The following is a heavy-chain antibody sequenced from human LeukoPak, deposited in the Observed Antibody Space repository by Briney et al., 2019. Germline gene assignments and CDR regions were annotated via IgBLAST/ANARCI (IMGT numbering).Heavy chain of an antibody. CDR1: GFTFDDYG. V-gene: IGHV3-20*01. J-gene: IGHJ5*02. Sequence: WGSLRLSSAASGFTFDDYGMSWVRQAPGKGLEWVSGINWNGGSTGYADSVKGRFTISRDNAKNSLYLQMNSLRAEDTALYHCARGTQLPYGSGSYSNWFDPWGQGTLVTVSS. CDR2: INWNGGST. CDR3: ARGTQLPYGSGSYSNWFDP. D-gene: IGHD3-10*01.